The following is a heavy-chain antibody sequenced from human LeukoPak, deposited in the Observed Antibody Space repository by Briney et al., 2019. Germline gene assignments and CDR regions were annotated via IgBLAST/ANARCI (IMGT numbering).Heavy chain of an antibody. V-gene: IGHV3-23*01. CDR2: ISADGQVT. J-gene: IGHJ4*02. Sequence: TGGSLRLSCAGSGFAFGTYAMSWVRQAPRMGLECVSSISADGQVTYYADSVEGRFTVSRDNSKSTLYLQLNSLRAEDTATYYCARDPYNTILYRLAHWGQGTLVTVSS. CDR3: ARDPYNTILYRLAH. CDR1: GFAFGTYA. D-gene: IGHD3-10*01.